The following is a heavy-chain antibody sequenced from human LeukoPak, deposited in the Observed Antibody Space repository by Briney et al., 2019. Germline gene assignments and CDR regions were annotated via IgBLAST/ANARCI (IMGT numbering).Heavy chain of an antibody. CDR2: IWYDGSNK. D-gene: IGHD1-1*01. CDR1: GFIFSNFG. J-gene: IGHJ4*02. Sequence: GGSLRLSCAASGFIFSNFGMHWVRQAPGKGLEWVAIIWYDGSNKYCADSVKGRFTISRDNSKNTVHLQMNSLRAEDTAVYYCARDHNWNSLDYWGQGTLVTVSS. V-gene: IGHV3-33*01. CDR3: ARDHNWNSLDY.